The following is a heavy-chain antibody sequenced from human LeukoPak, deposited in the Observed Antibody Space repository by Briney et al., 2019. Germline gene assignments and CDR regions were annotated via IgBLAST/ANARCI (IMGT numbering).Heavy chain of an antibody. V-gene: IGHV1-8*03. CDR1: GYTFTSYD. CDR2: MNPNSGNT. D-gene: IGHD3-3*01. Sequence: ASVKVPCEASGYTFTSYDINWVRQATGQGLEWMGWMNPNSGNTGYAQKFQGRVTITRNTSISTAYMELSSLRSEDTAVYYCARGAPLEWVYNWFDPWGQGTLVTVSS. CDR3: ARGAPLEWVYNWFDP. J-gene: IGHJ5*02.